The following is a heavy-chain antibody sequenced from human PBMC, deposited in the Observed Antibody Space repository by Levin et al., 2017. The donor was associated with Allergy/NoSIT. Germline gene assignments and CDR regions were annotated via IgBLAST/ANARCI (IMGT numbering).Heavy chain of an antibody. V-gene: IGHV4-59*01. J-gene: IGHJ5*02. CDR3: ARDRGPDHYDSSGYLSSGFDP. CDR1: CGSIRLYY. CDR2: IYYSGST. D-gene: IGHD3-22*01. Sequence: SQTLSLPCTVSCGSIRLYYWSWIRPPPGKGLEWIGYIYYSGSTNYNPSLKSRVTISVDTSKNQFSLKLSSVTAADTAVYYCARDRGPDHYDSSGYLSSGFDPWGQGTLVTVSS.